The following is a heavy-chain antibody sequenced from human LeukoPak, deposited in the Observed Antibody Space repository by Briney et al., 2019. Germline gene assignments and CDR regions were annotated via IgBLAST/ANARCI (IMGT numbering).Heavy chain of an antibody. Sequence: PGGSLRLSCAASGFTFSSYWMSWARQAPGEGLEWVANIKQDGGEKYYVDSVKGRFTISRDNAKNSLYLQMNSLRPEDTAVYYCAGRGDGNLYYFDHWGQGTLVTASS. J-gene: IGHJ4*02. D-gene: IGHD5-24*01. CDR2: IKQDGGEK. CDR3: AGRGDGNLYYFDH. CDR1: GFTFSSYW. V-gene: IGHV3-7*04.